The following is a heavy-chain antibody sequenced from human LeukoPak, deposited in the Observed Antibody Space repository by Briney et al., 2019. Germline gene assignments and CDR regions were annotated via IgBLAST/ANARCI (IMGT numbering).Heavy chain of an antibody. CDR1: GYRFTSYW. Sequence: HGESLKISCKGSGYRFTSYWIGWVRQMPGKGLEWMGIIYPGESDTRYSPSFQGQITISADRSITSAYLQWSSLKASDSAMYYCARLSAAYDTPASYWGQGTLVTVSS. D-gene: IGHD3-9*01. V-gene: IGHV5-51*01. CDR3: ARLSAAYDTPASY. CDR2: IYPGESDT. J-gene: IGHJ4*02.